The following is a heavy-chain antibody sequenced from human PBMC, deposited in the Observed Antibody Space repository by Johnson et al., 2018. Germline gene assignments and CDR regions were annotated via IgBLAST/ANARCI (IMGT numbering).Heavy chain of an antibody. CDR2: INPSGGST. V-gene: IGHV1-46*01. D-gene: IGHD3-22*01. CDR3: ARDGRYYYDSSGYYYPLDP. J-gene: IGHJ5*02. Sequence: QVQLVESGAEVKKPGASVKVSCKASGYTFTSYYMHWVRQAPGQGLEWMGIINPSGGSTSYAQKFQGRVTMTRDTSPSTVYMELSSRRSEDTAVYYCARDGRYYYDSSGYYYPLDPWGQGTLVTVSS. CDR1: GYTFTSYY.